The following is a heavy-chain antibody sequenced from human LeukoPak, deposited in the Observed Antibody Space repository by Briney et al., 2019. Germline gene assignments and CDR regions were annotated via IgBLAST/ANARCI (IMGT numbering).Heavy chain of an antibody. V-gene: IGHV1-69*13. J-gene: IGHJ3*02. CDR3: ARAHYDSSGYPLDAFDI. D-gene: IGHD3-22*01. CDR1: GGTFSSYA. CDR2: IIPMFGTA. Sequence: EASVKVSCKASGGTFSSYAISWVRRAPGQGLEWMGGIIPMFGTANYAQKFQRRVTIIADESTSTAYMELSSLRSEDTAVYYCARAHYDSSGYPLDAFDIWGQGTMVTVSS.